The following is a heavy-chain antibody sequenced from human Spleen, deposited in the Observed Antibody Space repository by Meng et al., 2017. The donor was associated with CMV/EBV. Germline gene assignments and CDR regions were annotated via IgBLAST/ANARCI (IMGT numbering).Heavy chain of an antibody. D-gene: IGHD2-2*01. CDR3: ARGIIPDYYFYGMDV. CDR2: ISSRSGYI. Sequence: GKSLKISCAASGFTFTNYNMNWVRQAPGKGLEWVSSISSRSGYIYYADSLKGRITISRDNAKNSLYLQMNSLRAEDTAVYYCARGIIPDYYFYGMDVWGQGTTVTVSS. J-gene: IGHJ6*02. V-gene: IGHV3-21*01. CDR1: GFTFTNYN.